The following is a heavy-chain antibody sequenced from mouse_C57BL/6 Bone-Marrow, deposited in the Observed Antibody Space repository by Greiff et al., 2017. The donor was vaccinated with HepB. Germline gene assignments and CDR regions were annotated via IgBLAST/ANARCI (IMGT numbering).Heavy chain of an antibody. CDR3: ARQHSSLDY. CDR2: IRNKANGYTT. J-gene: IGHJ2*01. Sequence: EVQLMESGGGLVQPGGSLSLSCAASGFTFTDYYMSWVRQPPGKALEWLGFIRNKANGYTTEYSASVKGRFTISRDNSQSILYLQMNALRAEDSATYYCARQHSSLDYWGQGTTLTVSS. CDR1: GFTFTDYY. D-gene: IGHD1-1*01. V-gene: IGHV7-3*01.